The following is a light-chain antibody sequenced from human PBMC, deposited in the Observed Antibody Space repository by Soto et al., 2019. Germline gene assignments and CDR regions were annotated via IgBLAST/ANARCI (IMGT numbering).Light chain of an antibody. Sequence: EIVMTQSPGTLSVSPGERATLSCKASQSVSSNYLAWYRQKPGQAPRLLIFGASSRATGIPDRFSGSGSGTDFTLTISRLEPEDFAVYFCHQYGSSLWTFGQGTKVDIK. CDR3: HQYGSSLWT. J-gene: IGKJ1*01. CDR1: QSVSSNY. CDR2: GAS. V-gene: IGKV3-20*01.